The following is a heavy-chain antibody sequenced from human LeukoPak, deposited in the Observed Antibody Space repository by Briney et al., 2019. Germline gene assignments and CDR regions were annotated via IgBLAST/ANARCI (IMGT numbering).Heavy chain of an antibody. D-gene: IGHD4-17*01. J-gene: IGHJ2*01. CDR1: GFTFSSSW. Sequence: PGGSLRLSCAASGFTFSSSWMHWIRQAPGEGLVWASRIKSDGSVTSYADSVKGRFTIYRDNAKNTLYLQMNSLRADDTAVYYCARGDGDTGWYFDLWGRGTLVTVSS. V-gene: IGHV3-74*01. CDR2: IKSDGSVT. CDR3: ARGDGDTGWYFDL.